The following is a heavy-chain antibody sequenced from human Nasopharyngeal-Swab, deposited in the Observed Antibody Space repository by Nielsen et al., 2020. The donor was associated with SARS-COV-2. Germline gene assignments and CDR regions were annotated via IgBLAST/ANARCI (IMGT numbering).Heavy chain of an antibody. J-gene: IGHJ4*02. CDR2: INPSGGST. CDR3: ARDGSRDIVVVVAATTSCYFDY. Sequence: WVRQAPGQGLEWMGIINPSGGSTSYAQKFQGRVTMTRDTSTSTVYMELSSLRSEDTAVYYCARDGSRDIVVVVAATTSCYFDYWGQGALVTVPS. D-gene: IGHD2-15*01. V-gene: IGHV1-46*01.